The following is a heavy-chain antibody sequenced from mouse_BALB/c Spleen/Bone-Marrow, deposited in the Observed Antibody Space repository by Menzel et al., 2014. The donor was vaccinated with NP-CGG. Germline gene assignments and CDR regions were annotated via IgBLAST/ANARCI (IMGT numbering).Heavy chain of an antibody. V-gene: IGHV1-20*02. CDR1: GYSFTGYF. D-gene: IGHD1-1*01. CDR3: TRVTTDWYFDV. Sequence: EVQGVESGPELVKPGASVKISCKASGYSFTGYFMNWVMQSHGKSLEWIGRINPYNGDTFYNQKFKGKATLTVYKSSSTAHMELRSLASEDSAVYYCTRVTTDWYFDVWGAGTTVTVSS. J-gene: IGHJ1*01. CDR2: INPYNGDT.